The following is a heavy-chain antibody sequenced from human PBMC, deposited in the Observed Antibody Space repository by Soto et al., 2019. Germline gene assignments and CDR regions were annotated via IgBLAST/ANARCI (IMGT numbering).Heavy chain of an antibody. CDR3: ARVNGDDLGSRTYYYYGMDV. D-gene: IGHD4-17*01. J-gene: IGHJ6*02. Sequence: PGGSLRLSCAASGFTFSSYAMHWVRQAPGKGLEWVAVISYDGSNKYYADSVKGRFTISRDNSKNTLYLQMNSLRAEDTAVYYCARVNGDDLGSRTYYYYGMDVWGQGTTVTVS. V-gene: IGHV3-30-3*01. CDR2: ISYDGSNK. CDR1: GFTFSSYA.